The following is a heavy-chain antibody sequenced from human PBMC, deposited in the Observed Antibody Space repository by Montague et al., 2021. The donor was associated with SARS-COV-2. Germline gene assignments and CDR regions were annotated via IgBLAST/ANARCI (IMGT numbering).Heavy chain of an antibody. CDR2: IFQSGTT. CDR3: AREHWENYYDFWSGTNLASDYPYYGMDV. CDR1: GYSISDGYY. D-gene: IGHD3-3*01. Sequence: SETLSLTCTVSGYSISDGYYWVWIRQPPGKGLEWIGNIFQSGTTXXNPXXXRRSTVSVDTSKNQFSLKLSSVTAADTAVYYCAREHWENYYDFWSGTNLASDYPYYGMDVWGQGTTVTVSS. J-gene: IGHJ6*02. V-gene: IGHV4-38-2*02.